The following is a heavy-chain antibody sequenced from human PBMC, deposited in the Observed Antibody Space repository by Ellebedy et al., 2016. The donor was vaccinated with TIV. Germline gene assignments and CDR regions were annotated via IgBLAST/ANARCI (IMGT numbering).Heavy chain of an antibody. CDR2: VSANGRST. CDR3: AKPMDDGDPRAFDV. Sequence: PGGSLRLSCSASGFSFSTYAMQWVRQAPGKGLEYVAAVSANGRSTYSADSVKGRFTISRDNSENTVSLQMSSLKSEDTALYYCAKPMDDGDPRAFDVWGQGTMVTVSS. J-gene: IGHJ3*01. CDR1: GFSFSTYA. D-gene: IGHD4-17*01. V-gene: IGHV3-64D*06.